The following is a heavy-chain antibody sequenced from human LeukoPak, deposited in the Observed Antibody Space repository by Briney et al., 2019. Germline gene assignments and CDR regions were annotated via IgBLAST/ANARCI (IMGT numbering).Heavy chain of an antibody. CDR1: GFTFSNAW. CDR2: IKSKTDGGTT. V-gene: IGHV3-15*01. D-gene: IGHD2-2*01. Sequence: PGGSLRLSCAASGFTFSNAWMSWVRQAPGKGLEWVGRIKSKTDGGTTDYAAPVKGRFTISRDDSKNTLYLQMNSLKTEDTAVYYCTTGVRVPAAGYVDYWGQGTLVTVSS. J-gene: IGHJ4*02. CDR3: TTGVRVPAAGYVDY.